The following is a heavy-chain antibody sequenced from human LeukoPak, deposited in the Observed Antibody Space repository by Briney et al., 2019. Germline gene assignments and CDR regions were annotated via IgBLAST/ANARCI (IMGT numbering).Heavy chain of an antibody. CDR1: GFTFSSYW. D-gene: IGHD2-15*01. CDR2: IKQDGSEK. V-gene: IGHV3-7*03. Sequence: KPGGSLRLSCAASGFTFSSYWMSWVRQAPGKGLEWVANIKQDGSEKYYVDSVKGRFTISRDNAKNTLYLQMNSLRAEDTALYYCARGRYCSGGSCSGSYFDYWGQGTLVTVSS. CDR3: ARGRYCSGGSCSGSYFDY. J-gene: IGHJ4*02.